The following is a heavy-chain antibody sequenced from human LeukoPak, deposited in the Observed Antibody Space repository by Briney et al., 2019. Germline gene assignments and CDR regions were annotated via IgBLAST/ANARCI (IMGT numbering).Heavy chain of an antibody. Sequence: PSQTLSLTCTVSGGSISSGGYYWSWIRQHPGKGLEWIGYIYHSGSTYYNPSLKSRVTISVDTSKNQFSLKLSSVTAADTAVYYCARSAGSSSWYFDYWGQGTLVTVSS. CDR3: ARSAGSSSWYFDY. CDR1: GGSISSGGYY. CDR2: IYHSGST. D-gene: IGHD6-13*01. J-gene: IGHJ4*02. V-gene: IGHV4-31*03.